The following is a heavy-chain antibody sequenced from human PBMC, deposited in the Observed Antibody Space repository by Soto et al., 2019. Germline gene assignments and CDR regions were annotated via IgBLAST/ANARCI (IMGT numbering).Heavy chain of an antibody. V-gene: IGHV3-23*01. D-gene: IGHD4-17*01. CDR1: GFTFSSCA. J-gene: IGHJ4*02. Sequence: EVQLLESGGGLVQPGGSLRLSCAASGFTFSSCAMSWVRQAPGKGLEWVSAISGSGGSTYYGDSVKGRFTISRDNSKNTLYLQMNSLRAEDTAMYYCAKSPVTTVTTGPAYWGQGTLVTVSS. CDR2: ISGSGGST. CDR3: AKSPVTTVTTGPAY.